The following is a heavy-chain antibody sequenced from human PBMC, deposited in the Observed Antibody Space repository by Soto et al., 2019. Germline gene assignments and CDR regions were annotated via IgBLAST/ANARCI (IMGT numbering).Heavy chain of an antibody. D-gene: IGHD1-1*01. Sequence: QITLKESGPTLVKPTQTLTLTCTFSGFSLSASAEAVAWVRQPPGKALEWLALIYWDDDKYYNPSLKSRLTIAQDSSNTEVVLTMTHMNPVDIGTYYCAHLEVVSYFDSWGEGSRFTVPS. V-gene: IGHV2-5*02. CDR2: IYWDDDK. CDR3: AHLEVVSYFDS. CDR1: GFSLSASAEA. J-gene: IGHJ4*02.